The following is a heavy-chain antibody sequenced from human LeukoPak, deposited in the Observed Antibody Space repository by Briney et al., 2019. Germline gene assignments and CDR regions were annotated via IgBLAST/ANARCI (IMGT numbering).Heavy chain of an antibody. CDR1: GFTFSSYA. CDR3: ARDRGGFGDSFDY. CDR2: ISYDGSNK. V-gene: IGHV3-30-3*01. J-gene: IGHJ4*02. D-gene: IGHD3-10*01. Sequence: GGSLRLSCAASGFTFSSYAMHWVRQAPGKGLEWVAVISYDGSNKYYADSVKGRFTISRDNSKNTLYLQMNSLRAEDTAVYYCARDRGGFGDSFDYWGQGTLVTVSS.